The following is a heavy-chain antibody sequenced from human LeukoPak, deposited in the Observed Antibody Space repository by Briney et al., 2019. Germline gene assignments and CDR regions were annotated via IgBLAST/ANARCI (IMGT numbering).Heavy chain of an antibody. CDR2: IKQDGSEK. V-gene: IGHV3-7*03. J-gene: IGHJ3*02. D-gene: IGHD2-2*01. CDR3: ARVLVVVPAVYALDI. Sequence: PGGSLRLSCAASGFTFSSYWMSWVRQAPGKGLEWVANIKQDGSEKYYVDSVKGRFTISRDNAKNSLYLQMNSLRAEDTAVYYCARVLVVVPAVYALDIWGQGTMVTVSS. CDR1: GFTFSSYW.